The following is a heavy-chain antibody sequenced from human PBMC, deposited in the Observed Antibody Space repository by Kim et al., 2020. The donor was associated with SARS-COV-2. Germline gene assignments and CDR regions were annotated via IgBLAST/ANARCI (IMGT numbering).Heavy chain of an antibody. CDR3: ARDRGWGMATMSRSYYFDY. J-gene: IGHJ4*02. V-gene: IGHV3-21*04. CDR2: ISSSSSYI. Sequence: GGSLRLSCAASGFTFSSYSMNWVRQAPGKGLEWVSSISSSSSYIYYADSVKGRFTISRDNAKNSLYLQMNSLRAEDTAVYYCARDRGWGMATMSRSYYFDYWGQGTLVTVSS. CDR1: GFTFSSYS. D-gene: IGHD3-10*01.